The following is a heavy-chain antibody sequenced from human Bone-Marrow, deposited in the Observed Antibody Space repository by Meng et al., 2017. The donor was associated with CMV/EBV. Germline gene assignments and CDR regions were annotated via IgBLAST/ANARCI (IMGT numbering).Heavy chain of an antibody. J-gene: IGHJ6*02. V-gene: IGHV3-49*04. CDR1: GFTFSNYG. CDR2: IRSETYGATT. Sequence: GGSLRLSCAASGFTFSNYGMHWVRQAPGKGLEWVGFIRSETYGATTEYAASVKGRCTISRDDSKSIAYLQMNSLKIEDTALYYCTRDLMDVWGQGTTVTVSS. CDR3: TRDLMDV.